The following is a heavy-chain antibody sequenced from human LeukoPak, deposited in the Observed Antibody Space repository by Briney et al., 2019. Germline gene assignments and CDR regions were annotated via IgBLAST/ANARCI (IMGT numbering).Heavy chain of an antibody. CDR2: KNPNSGNT. D-gene: IGHD3-22*01. CDR3: ARYYYDSSGYFPDAFDI. V-gene: IGHV1-8*01. CDR1: GYTFTSYD. Sequence: ASVKVSCKASGYTFTSYDINWVRQATGQGLEWMGWKNPNSGNTGYAQKFQGRATMTRNTSISTAYMELSSLRSEDTAVYYCARYYYDSSGYFPDAFDIWGQGTMVTVSS. J-gene: IGHJ3*02.